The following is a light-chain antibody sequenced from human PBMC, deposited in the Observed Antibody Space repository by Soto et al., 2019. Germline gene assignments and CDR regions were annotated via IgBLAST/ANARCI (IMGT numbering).Light chain of an antibody. CDR1: SSNIGSNT. J-gene: IGLJ1*01. CDR3: GTWDDSLNSYV. V-gene: IGLV1-44*01. Sequence: QPVLTQPPSVSGTPAQRVTISCSGSSSNIGSNTVNWYQQLPGAAPRLLIYSNNQRPSGVPDRFSGSKSGTSASLAISGLQSEDEADYYCGTWDDSLNSYVFGTGTKVTVL. CDR2: SNN.